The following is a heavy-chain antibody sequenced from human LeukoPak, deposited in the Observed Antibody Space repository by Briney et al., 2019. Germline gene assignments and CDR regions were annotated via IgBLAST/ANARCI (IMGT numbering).Heavy chain of an antibody. CDR3: ARPGIAAAGEFDP. D-gene: IGHD6-13*01. V-gene: IGHV1-2*02. J-gene: IGHJ5*02. CDR2: INPNSGGT. Sequence: GASVKVSCKASGYTFTGYYMHWVRQAPGQGLEWMGWINPNSGGTNYAQKFQGRVTMTRDTSISTAYMELSRLRSDDTAEYYCARPGIAAAGEFDPRGQGTLVTVSS. CDR1: GYTFTGYY.